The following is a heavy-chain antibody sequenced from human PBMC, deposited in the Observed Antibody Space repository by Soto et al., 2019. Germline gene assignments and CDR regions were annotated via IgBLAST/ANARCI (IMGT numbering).Heavy chain of an antibody. CDR1: GYTFTSYG. D-gene: IGHD6-13*01. CDR2: ISAYNGNT. Sequence: ASVKVSCKASGYTFTSYGISWVRQAPGQGLEWMGWISAYNGNTNYAQKLQGRVTMTTDTSTSTAYMELRSLRSDDTAVYYCARDEMGYSGSWYWFDPWGQGTLVTVSS. CDR3: ARDEMGYSGSWYWFDP. V-gene: IGHV1-18*01. J-gene: IGHJ5*02.